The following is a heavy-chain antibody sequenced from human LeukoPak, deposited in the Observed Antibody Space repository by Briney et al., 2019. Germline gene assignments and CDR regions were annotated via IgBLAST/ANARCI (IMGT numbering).Heavy chain of an antibody. V-gene: IGHV4-59*08. J-gene: IGHJ4*02. CDR3: AGSLLFSGSYYFDY. Sequence: KTSETLSLTCTVSGGSISSYYWSWIRQSPGKGLEWIGYIHDSGSTNYNPSLKSRVSMSVDTSKNQFSLKLSSVTAADTAVYYCAGSLLFSGSYYFDYWGQGTLVTVSS. CDR2: IHDSGST. CDR1: GGSISSYY. D-gene: IGHD3-10*01.